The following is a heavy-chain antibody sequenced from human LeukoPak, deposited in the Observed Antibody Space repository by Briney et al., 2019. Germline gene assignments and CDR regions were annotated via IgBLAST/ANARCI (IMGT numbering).Heavy chain of an antibody. Sequence: SETLSLTCTVSVGSISSYYWSWIRQPAGKRLEWIGRIYTSGSTNYNPSLKSRVTMSVDTSKNQFSLKVNSVTAADTAVYYCAGSITMIVIDGAFDIWGQGTMVTVSS. CDR3: AGSITMIVIDGAFDI. CDR1: VGSISSYY. D-gene: IGHD3-22*01. CDR2: IYTSGST. V-gene: IGHV4-4*07. J-gene: IGHJ3*02.